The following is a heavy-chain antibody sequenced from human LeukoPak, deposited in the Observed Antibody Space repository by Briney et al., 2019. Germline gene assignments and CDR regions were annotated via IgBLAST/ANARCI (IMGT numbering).Heavy chain of an antibody. Sequence: PGGSLRLSCAASGFTFSAYAINWVRQAPGKGLEWVSGISAGGGSTYYADSVKDRFTISRDNSNNALYLQMNSLRVDDTAIYYCGKDLSRIMTIVVAPGRGIDYWGLGTLVTVSS. D-gene: IGHD3-22*01. CDR3: GKDLSRIMTIVVAPGRGIDY. CDR2: ISAGGGST. CDR1: GFTFSAYA. V-gene: IGHV3-23*01. J-gene: IGHJ4*02.